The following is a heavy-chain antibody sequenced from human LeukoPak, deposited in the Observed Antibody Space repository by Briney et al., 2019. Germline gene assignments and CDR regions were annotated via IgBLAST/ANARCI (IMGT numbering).Heavy chain of an antibody. V-gene: IGHV1-2*02. CDR1: GYNFTGYF. CDR3: ATTTTPQGTLEWLVY. J-gene: IGHJ4*02. Sequence: ASVKVSCKASGYNFTGYFLHWVRQAPGQGLEWMGWINPNSGGTNYAQNFQGRVTMTRDTSISTAYMELSRLTSDDTAVYYCATTTTPQGTLEWLVYWGQGTLVTVSS. CDR2: INPNSGGT. D-gene: IGHD3-3*01.